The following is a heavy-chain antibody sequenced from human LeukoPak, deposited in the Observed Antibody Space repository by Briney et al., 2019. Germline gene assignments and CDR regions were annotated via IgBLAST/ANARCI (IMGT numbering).Heavy chain of an antibody. V-gene: IGHV3-30*02. Sequence: PGGSLRLSCAASGFTFSSYGMHWVRQAPGKGLEWVAFIRYDGSNKYYADSVKGRFTISRDNSKNTLYLQMNSLRAEDTAVYYCAKDRAPNDYGDLSYWGQGTLVTVSS. J-gene: IGHJ4*02. CDR1: GFTFSSYG. CDR3: AKDRAPNDYGDLSY. D-gene: IGHD4-17*01. CDR2: IRYDGSNK.